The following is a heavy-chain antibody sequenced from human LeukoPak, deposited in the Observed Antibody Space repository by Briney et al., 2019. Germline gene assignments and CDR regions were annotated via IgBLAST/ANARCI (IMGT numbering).Heavy chain of an antibody. Sequence: PGGSLRLSCAASGFTFSSYEMNWVRQAPGKGLEWVSYISSSGSTIYYADSVKGRFTISRDNAKNSLYLQMNSLRAEDTAVYYCARRLGYCSGGSCYGSFDYWGQGTLVTVSS. CDR1: GFTFSSYE. D-gene: IGHD2-15*01. V-gene: IGHV3-48*03. CDR2: ISSSGSTI. CDR3: ARRLGYCSGGSCYGSFDY. J-gene: IGHJ4*02.